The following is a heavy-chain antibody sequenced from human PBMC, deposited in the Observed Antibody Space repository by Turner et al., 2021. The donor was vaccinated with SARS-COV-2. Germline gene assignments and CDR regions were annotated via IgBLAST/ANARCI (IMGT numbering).Heavy chain of an antibody. D-gene: IGHD1-7*01. CDR2: FNPEDGEP. Sequence: QVHLLQSGAEVKKPGASVKVPCKVSGYTLSELSIHWVRQAPGKGPEWMGGFNPEDGEPIYAQMFQGRFSPTEDTSTDTLYMELSSLRSEDTAVYYCATSWELPDAYFDSWGQGTLVTVSS. V-gene: IGHV1-24*01. J-gene: IGHJ4*02. CDR3: ATSWELPDAYFDS. CDR1: GYTLSELS.